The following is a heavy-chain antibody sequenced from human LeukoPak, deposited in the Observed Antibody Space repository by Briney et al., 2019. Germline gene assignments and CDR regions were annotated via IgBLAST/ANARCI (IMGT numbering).Heavy chain of an antibody. CDR1: GYTFTVYY. J-gene: IGHJ4*02. D-gene: IGHD5-12*01. V-gene: IGHV1-2*02. CDR2: INPNSGDT. CDR3: ARDSGLGYSGYDLAW. Sequence: ASVTVSFKASGYTFTVYYMSWVRQAPGQGLEWMGWINPNSGDTNYAQKFQGRVTMTRDTSIRTAYMELSRLRSDDTAVYYCARDSGLGYSGYDLAWWGQGTLVTVSS.